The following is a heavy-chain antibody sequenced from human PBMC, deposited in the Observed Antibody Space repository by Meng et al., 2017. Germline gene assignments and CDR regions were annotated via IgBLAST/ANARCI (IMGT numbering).Heavy chain of an antibody. CDR2: IKPDGTMT. CDR1: GFTFRNYW. CDR3: ARSDWFDP. Sequence: VRLVGSGGGLVQSGGSLRLSCTASGFTFRNYWMHWVRQAPGKGLVWVSRIKPDGTMTVYADSVKGRFTISRDNAKNTLYLQMNSLRSDDTAVYYCARSDWFDPWGQGTLVTVSS. J-gene: IGHJ5*02. V-gene: IGHV3-74*01.